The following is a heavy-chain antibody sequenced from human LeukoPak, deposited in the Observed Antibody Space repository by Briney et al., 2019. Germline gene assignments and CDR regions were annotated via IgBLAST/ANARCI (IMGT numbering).Heavy chain of an antibody. CDR1: GGSISSYY. D-gene: IGHD4-17*01. V-gene: IGHV4-34*01. Sequence: SETLSLTCSVSGGSISSYYWSWIRQPPGKGLEWIGEINHSGSTNYNPSLKSRVTISVDTSKNQFSLKLSSVTAADTAVYYCARAGYGDSDFDYWGQGTLVTVSS. CDR3: ARAGYGDSDFDY. CDR2: INHSGST. J-gene: IGHJ4*02.